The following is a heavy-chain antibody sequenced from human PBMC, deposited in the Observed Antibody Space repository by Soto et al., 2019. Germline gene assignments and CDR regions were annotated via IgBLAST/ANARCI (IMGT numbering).Heavy chain of an antibody. D-gene: IGHD6-13*01. V-gene: IGHV4-30-2*01. CDR3: ARSIAAAGPDNWFDP. CDR1: GGSISSGGYS. J-gene: IGHJ5*02. Sequence: QLQLQESGSGLVKPSQTLSLTCAVSGGSISSGGYSWSWIRQPPGKGLEWIGYIYHSGSTYYNPSLKSRVTISVDRSKNQFSLKLSSVTAADTAVYYCARSIAAAGPDNWFDPWGQGTLVTVSS. CDR2: IYHSGST.